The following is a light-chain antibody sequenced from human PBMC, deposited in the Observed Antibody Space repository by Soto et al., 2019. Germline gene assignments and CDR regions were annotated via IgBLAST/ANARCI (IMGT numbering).Light chain of an antibody. Sequence: QSALTQPRSVSGSPGQSVTISCTGTSSDVGGYNYVSWYQQHPGKAPKLMIYDVSKRPSGVPDRFSGSKSGNTASLTISGLQAEDEADYYCCSYTSRSAYVFGTGTKLTVL. CDR2: DVS. CDR1: SSDVGGYNY. V-gene: IGLV2-11*01. CDR3: CSYTSRSAYV. J-gene: IGLJ1*01.